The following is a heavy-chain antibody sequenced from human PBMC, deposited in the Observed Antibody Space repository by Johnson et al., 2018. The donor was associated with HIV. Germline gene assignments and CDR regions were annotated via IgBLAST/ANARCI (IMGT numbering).Heavy chain of an antibody. CDR2: ISWNGGNI. CDR3: AREGEPDGFDI. J-gene: IGHJ3*02. D-gene: IGHD3-16*01. V-gene: IGHV3-9*01. Sequence: VQLVESGGGLVQPGRSLRLSCAASGFTFDDYAMHWVRQAPGKGLEWVSGISWNGGNIGYADSVKGRFTISRDNAKNSLYLQMNSLRAEDTAVYYCAREGEPDGFDIWGQGTMVTVSS. CDR1: GFTFDDYA.